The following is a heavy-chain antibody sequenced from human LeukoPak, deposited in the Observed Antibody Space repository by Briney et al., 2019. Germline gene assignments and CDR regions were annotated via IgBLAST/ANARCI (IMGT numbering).Heavy chain of an antibody. J-gene: IGHJ3*02. V-gene: IGHV4-39*01. D-gene: IGHD6-19*01. CDR1: GGSIGGHTFY. Sequence: PSETLSLTCNVSGGSIGGHTFYWDWVRQPPGKGLEWIATIYYNGNTFYNPSLKSRVAISIDMSKSQFSLHLSSVTAADTAIYYCARLTALAGHRGAFDIWGPGTMVTVSS. CDR3: ARLTALAGHRGAFDI. CDR2: IYYNGNT.